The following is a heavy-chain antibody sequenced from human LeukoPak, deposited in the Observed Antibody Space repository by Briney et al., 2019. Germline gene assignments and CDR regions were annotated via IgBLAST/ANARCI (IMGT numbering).Heavy chain of an antibody. Sequence: GGSLRLSCAASGFTFSSYAMSWVRQAPGKGLEWVSAISGSGGSTYYADSVKGRFTISRDNSKNTLYLQMNSLRAEGTAVYYCARDRGYCSSTSCPIPYYYGMDVWGQGTTVTVSS. CDR1: GFTFSSYA. J-gene: IGHJ6*02. CDR3: ARDRGYCSSTSCPIPYYYGMDV. V-gene: IGHV3-23*01. D-gene: IGHD2-2*01. CDR2: ISGSGGST.